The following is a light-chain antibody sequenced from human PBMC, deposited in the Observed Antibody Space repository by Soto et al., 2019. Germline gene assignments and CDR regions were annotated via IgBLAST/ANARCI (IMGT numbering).Light chain of an antibody. CDR1: QSISYY. Sequence: IQITQSPSPRTESVGDRVHMSLGASQSISYYLAWYQKKPGKAPKVLIWNASTLQRGVPSRFSGSGSGTEFTLTISSLLPEDFAVYYCQQYNNWPPWTSGQGAKVDI. CDR2: NAS. J-gene: IGKJ1*01. CDR3: QQYNNWPPWT. V-gene: IGKV1-5*01.